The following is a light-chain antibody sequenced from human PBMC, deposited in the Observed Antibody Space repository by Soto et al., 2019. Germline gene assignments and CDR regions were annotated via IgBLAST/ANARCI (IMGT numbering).Light chain of an antibody. Sequence: EIVMTQSPATLLLSRGERATLFXRASHSVIINLAWYQQRPGKATRXXIYXAYTRAAGVPAMFSGSGYGTDFTLTISRLQPEDVETYYCQQRFSTPTFGQGTRLDIK. CDR1: HSVIIN. CDR3: QQRFSTPT. CDR2: XAY. J-gene: IGKJ5*01. V-gene: IGKV3-15*01.